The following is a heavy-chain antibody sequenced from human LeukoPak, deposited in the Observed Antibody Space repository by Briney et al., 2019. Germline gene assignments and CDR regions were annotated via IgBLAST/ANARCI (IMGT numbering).Heavy chain of an antibody. D-gene: IGHD3-10*01. V-gene: IGHV3-30*03. J-gene: IGHJ4*02. Sequence: GGSLRLSWAASGFTFSSYGMHWVRQAPGKGLEWVAVISYDGSNKYYADSVKGRFTISRDNSKNTLYLQMDSLRAEDTAVYYCAAHPNYYGSGSFPGWGQGTLVTVSS. CDR2: ISYDGSNK. CDR1: GFTFSSYG. CDR3: AAHPNYYGSGSFPG.